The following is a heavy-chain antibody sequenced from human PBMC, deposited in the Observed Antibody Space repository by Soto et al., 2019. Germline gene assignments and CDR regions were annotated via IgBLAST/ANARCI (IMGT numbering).Heavy chain of an antibody. V-gene: IGHV3-33*01. J-gene: IGHJ4*02. CDR3: ARGYSSSRDLGY. CDR1: GFSFSSYD. Sequence: QVQLVESGGGVVQPGTSLRLSCAASGFSFSSYDIHWVRQAPGKGLEWVADIWYDGSNKYYVDSVKGRFIISRDNSKNTLYLQMNSLRADDTAVYYCARGYSSSRDLGYWGQGTLVTVSS. CDR2: IWYDGSNK. D-gene: IGHD6-13*01.